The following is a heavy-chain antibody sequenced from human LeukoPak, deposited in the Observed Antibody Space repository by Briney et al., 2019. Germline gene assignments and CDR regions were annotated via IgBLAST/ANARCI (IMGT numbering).Heavy chain of an antibody. CDR2: MNPNSGNT. CDR1: GYTFTNYY. CDR3: ARDIAGATKGGWFDT. Sequence: GASVKLSCKASGYTFTNYYINWVRQATGQGLEWMGWMNPNSGNTGYAQKLQGQVTMTRNTSISTAYMELSSLRSEDTALYYCARDIAGATKGGWFDTGGQGTPVTVSA. D-gene: IGHD1-26*01. J-gene: IGHJ5*02. V-gene: IGHV1-8*01.